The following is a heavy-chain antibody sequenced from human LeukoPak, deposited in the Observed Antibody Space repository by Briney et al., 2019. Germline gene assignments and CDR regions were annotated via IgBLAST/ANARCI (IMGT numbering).Heavy chain of an antibody. CDR1: GGSFSGYY. D-gene: IGHD3-10*01. CDR3: ASGWFGGPVDY. V-gene: IGHV4-34*01. J-gene: IGHJ4*02. Sequence: SETLSLTCAVYGGSFSGYYWSWIRQPPGKGLEWIGEINHSGSTNYNPSLKSRVTISVDTSKNQFSLKLSSVTAADTAVYYCASGWFGGPVDYWGQGTLVTVSS. CDR2: INHSGST.